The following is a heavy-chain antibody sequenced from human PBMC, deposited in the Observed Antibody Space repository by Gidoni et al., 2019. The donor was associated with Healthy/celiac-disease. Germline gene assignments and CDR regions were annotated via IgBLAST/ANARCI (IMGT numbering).Heavy chain of an antibody. D-gene: IGHD2-21*02. CDR3: ARNCGGDCSALTYYHSHYELDV. V-gene: IGHV4-39*01. CDR2: IHYSGSN. CDR1: GDSISSSCYY. J-gene: IGHJ6*02. Sequence: QLQFQESGPGLVKPSETLSPTCTVSGDSISSSCYYWGWIRQPPGKGLAWMGSIHYSGSNYYNPSLKSRVTISVDTSKNQFSLKLRSVTAADTAVYYCARNCGGDCSALTYYHSHYELDVWGQGTTVTVSS.